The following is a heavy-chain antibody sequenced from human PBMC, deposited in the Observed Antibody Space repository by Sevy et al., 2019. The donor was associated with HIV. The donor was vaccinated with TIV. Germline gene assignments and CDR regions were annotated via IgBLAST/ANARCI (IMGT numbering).Heavy chain of an antibody. J-gene: IGHJ6*02. CDR3: AKGSGSYYYSGMDV. CDR2: ISWNSGSI. D-gene: IGHD1-26*01. Sequence: GGSLRLSCAASGFTFDDYAMHWVRQAPGKGLEWVSGISWNSGSIGYADSVKGRLTMSRDNARKSLYLPMNSLRPEDMAFYYCAKGSGSYYYSGMDVWGQGTTVTVSS. V-gene: IGHV3-9*03. CDR1: GFTFDDYA.